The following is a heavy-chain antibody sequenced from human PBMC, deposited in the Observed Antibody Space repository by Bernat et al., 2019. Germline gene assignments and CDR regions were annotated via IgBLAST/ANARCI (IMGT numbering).Heavy chain of an antibody. D-gene: IGHD6-19*01. Sequence: EVQLVESGGGLVQPGGSLRLSCAASGFTFSSYWMSWVRQAPGKGLEWVANIKQDGSEKYFVDSWKGRFTISRDNAKNSLYLQMNSLRAEDTAVYYWAGPKWSSGWYVFDYWGQGTLVTVSS. V-gene: IGHV3-7*03. CDR3: AGPKWSSGWYVFDY. J-gene: IGHJ4*02. CDR2: IKQDGSEK. CDR1: GFTFSSYW.